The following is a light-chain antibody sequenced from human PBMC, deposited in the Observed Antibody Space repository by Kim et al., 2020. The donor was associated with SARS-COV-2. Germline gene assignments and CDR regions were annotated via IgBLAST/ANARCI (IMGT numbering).Light chain of an antibody. CDR2: GAS. V-gene: IGKV3-20*01. J-gene: IGKJ5*01. Sequence: EIVLTQSPGTLSLSPGERATLSCTASQSVYNNQLAWYQQKPGQAPSLLIYGASTRATGIPERFSGSGSGTAFTLAISRLEPEDFAVYYCQQYGNTRATFGQGTRLAIK. CDR3: QQYGNTRAT. CDR1: QSVYNNQ.